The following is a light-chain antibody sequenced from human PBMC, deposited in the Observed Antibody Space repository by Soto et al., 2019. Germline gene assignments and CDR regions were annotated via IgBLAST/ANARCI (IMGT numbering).Light chain of an antibody. Sequence: QSALTQPSSVSGSPGQSVTISCTGTSSDVGDYNYVSWYQQHPGKAPKLIIYDVSERPSGVPDRFSGSKSGNTASLTISGLHADDEADYYCCSYAGSYTFYVFGTGTKLTVL. J-gene: IGLJ1*01. V-gene: IGLV2-11*01. CDR1: SSDVGDYNY. CDR2: DVS. CDR3: CSYAGSYTFYV.